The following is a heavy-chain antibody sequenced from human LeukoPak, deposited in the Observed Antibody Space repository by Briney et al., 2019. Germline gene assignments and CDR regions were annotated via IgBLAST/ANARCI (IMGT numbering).Heavy chain of an antibody. D-gene: IGHD3-10*01. V-gene: IGHV1-18*01. CDR1: GYTFTSYG. CDR3: ARGPPYYGSGSYALNRYYYYYMDV. J-gene: IGHJ6*03. Sequence: ASVKVSCKASGYTFTSYGISWVRQAPGQGLEWMGWINPNSGGTNYAQKLQGRVTMTTDTSTSTAYMELRSLRSDDTAVYYCARGPPYYGSGSYALNRYYYYYMDVWGKGTTVTISS. CDR2: INPNSGGT.